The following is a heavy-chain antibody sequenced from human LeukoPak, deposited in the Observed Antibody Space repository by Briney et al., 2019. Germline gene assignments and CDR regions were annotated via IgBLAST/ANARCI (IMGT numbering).Heavy chain of an antibody. V-gene: IGHV1-69*13. Sequence: GASVTVSCKASGGTFSSYGISWVRQAPGQGLEWMGGIIPIFGTANYAQKFQGRVTITADESTSTAYMELSILRSEDTAVYYCARDHSSGLYYFDYWGQGTLVTVSS. D-gene: IGHD6-19*01. CDR1: GGTFSSYG. CDR2: IIPIFGTA. J-gene: IGHJ4*02. CDR3: ARDHSSGLYYFDY.